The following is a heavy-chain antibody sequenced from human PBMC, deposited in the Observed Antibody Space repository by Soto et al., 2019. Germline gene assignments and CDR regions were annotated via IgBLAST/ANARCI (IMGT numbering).Heavy chain of an antibody. Sequence: GGSLRLSCAASGFTVSSYAMSWVRQAPGKGLEWVSAISGSGGSTYYAYSVKGRFTISRDNSKNTLYLQMNSLRAEDTAVYYCANLVTMVRGVKTPWGQGTLVTVSS. J-gene: IGHJ5*02. V-gene: IGHV3-23*01. CDR1: GFTVSSYA. CDR2: ISGSGGST. CDR3: ANLVTMVRGVKTP. D-gene: IGHD3-10*01.